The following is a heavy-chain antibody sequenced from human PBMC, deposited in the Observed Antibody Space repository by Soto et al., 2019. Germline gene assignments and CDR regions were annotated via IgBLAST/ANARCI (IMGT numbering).Heavy chain of an antibody. J-gene: IGHJ3*02. Sequence: QVQLVESGGGVVQPGRSLRLSCAASGFTFSNYGMHWVRQAPGKGLEWVAVIWYGGSNKYYADSVKGRFTISRDNSKNMLYLQMNSPRVEDTAVYYCARVGNSSVGGAFDIWGQGTMVTVSS. V-gene: IGHV3-33*01. CDR3: ARVGNSSVGGAFDI. CDR2: IWYGGSNK. D-gene: IGHD3-22*01. CDR1: GFTFSNYG.